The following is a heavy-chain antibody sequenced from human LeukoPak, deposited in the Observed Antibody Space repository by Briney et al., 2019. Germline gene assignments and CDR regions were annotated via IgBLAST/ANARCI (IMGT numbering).Heavy chain of an antibody. D-gene: IGHD1-26*01. CDR1: GYTFTTYD. CDR2: MYPKTGKS. Sequence: ASVQVSCKASGYTFTTYDLNWVRQASGQGREWMGWMYPKTGKSGYAQKFHGRVSMTRNTSITTAYLEFSSLRPADKAIYYCVTGAPWVWGQGTLIVVSS. J-gene: IGHJ4*02. CDR3: VTGAPWV. V-gene: IGHV1-8*01.